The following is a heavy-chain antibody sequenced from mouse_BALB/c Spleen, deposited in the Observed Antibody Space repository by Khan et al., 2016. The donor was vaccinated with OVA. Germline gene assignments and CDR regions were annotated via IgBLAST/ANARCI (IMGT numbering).Heavy chain of an antibody. CDR3: AIVNYYGYAMDY. V-gene: IGHV3-2*02. CDR1: GYSITSNYA. J-gene: IGHJ4*01. Sequence: EVQLQESGPGLVKPSQSLSLTCPVTGYSITSNYAWNWIRQLPGNKLEWMGNISYSGSTSYNPSLKSRISITRDTSKHPFILQLNSVTTEDAATYYCAIVNYYGYAMDYVGQGTSVTVSS. D-gene: IGHD1-1*01. CDR2: ISYSGST.